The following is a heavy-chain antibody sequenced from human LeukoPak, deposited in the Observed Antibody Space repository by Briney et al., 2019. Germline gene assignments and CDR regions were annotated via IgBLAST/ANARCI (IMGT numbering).Heavy chain of an antibody. Sequence: SETLSLTCAVYGGSFSGYYWSWIRQPPGEGLEWIGEINQSGSTNYNPSLKSRVTISVDTSKNQFSLKLSSVTAADTAVYYCARDGSVAGTFFDYWGQGTLVTVSS. V-gene: IGHV4-34*01. D-gene: IGHD6-19*01. J-gene: IGHJ4*02. CDR1: GGSFSGYY. CDR2: INQSGST. CDR3: ARDGSVAGTFFDY.